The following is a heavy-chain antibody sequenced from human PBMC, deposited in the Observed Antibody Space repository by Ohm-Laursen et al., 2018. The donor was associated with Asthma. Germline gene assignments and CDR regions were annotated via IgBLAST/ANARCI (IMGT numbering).Heavy chain of an antibody. V-gene: IGHV3-11*01. CDR2: ISTGGSTM. CDR3: ARASGGYYIDY. J-gene: IGHJ4*02. D-gene: IGHD1-26*01. Sequence: SLRLSCAASGFTFSDYYMSWVRQAPGKGLEWISYISTGGSTMYYADSVKGRFTISRDNAKSSLYLQMNSLRAEDTAVYYCARASGGYYIDYWGQGTLVTVSS. CDR1: GFTFSDYY.